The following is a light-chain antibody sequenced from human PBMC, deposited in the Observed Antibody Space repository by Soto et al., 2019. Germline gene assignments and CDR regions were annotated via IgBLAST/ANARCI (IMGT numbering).Light chain of an antibody. Sequence: DIQLTQSPSTLSAAVGDSVTITCRASQNIRNLLAWYQQKPGKAPKPLIYDASTLKTGVSSRLSGSGSGSEFNFTITGLQPDDFATYLCQQHNTYSTFGQGTRLEIK. CDR3: QQHNTYST. CDR1: QNIRNL. CDR2: DAS. V-gene: IGKV1-5*01. J-gene: IGKJ5*01.